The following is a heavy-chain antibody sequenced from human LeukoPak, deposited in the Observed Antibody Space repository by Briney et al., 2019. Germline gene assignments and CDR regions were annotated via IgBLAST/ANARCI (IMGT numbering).Heavy chain of an antibody. CDR1: RGSFSGYY. V-gene: IGHV4-34*01. CDR2: INHGGRT. D-gene: IGHD3-22*01. CDR3: ARSHYYDSSGSHNNWFDP. Sequence: SETLSLTCAVYRGSFSGYYWSWIRQSPGQGLEWIGEINHGGRTNYNPSLKSRVSISVDPSKKQFSLKLSSVTAADTATYYCARSHYYDSSGSHNNWFDPWGQGTLVTVSS. J-gene: IGHJ5*02.